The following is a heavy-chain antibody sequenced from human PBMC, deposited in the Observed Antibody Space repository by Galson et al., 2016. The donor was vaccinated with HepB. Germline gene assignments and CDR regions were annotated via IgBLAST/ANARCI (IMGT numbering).Heavy chain of an antibody. CDR1: GDSVSSNSAA. Sequence: CAISGDSVSSNSAAWNWIRQSPSRGLEWLGRTYYWSKWYNEYAVSVKSRITINPDTSKNQFSLQLNSVTPEDTAVYYCARDLREALAGTGYYYYGLDVWGQGTTVTVSS. CDR2: TYYWSKWYN. J-gene: IGHJ6*02. V-gene: IGHV6-1*01. D-gene: IGHD6-19*01. CDR3: ARDLREALAGTGYYYYGLDV.